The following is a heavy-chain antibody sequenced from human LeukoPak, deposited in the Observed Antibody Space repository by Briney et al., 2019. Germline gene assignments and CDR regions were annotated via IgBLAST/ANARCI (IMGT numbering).Heavy chain of an antibody. Sequence: SVKVSCKASGGTFRSYVISWVRQAPGQGLEWMGGIIPIFGTANYTQKFQGRVTITADESTSTACMELSSLRSADTAVYCCASTTPPPIAAPGTRGLGYYGMDVWGQGTTVTVSS. CDR1: GGTFRSYV. CDR2: IIPIFGTA. V-gene: IGHV1-69*13. CDR3: ASTTPPPIAAPGTRGLGYYGMDV. J-gene: IGHJ6*02. D-gene: IGHD6-13*01.